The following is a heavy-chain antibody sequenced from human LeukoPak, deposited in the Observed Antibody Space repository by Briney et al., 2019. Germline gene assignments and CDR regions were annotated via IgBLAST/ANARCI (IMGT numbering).Heavy chain of an antibody. CDR2: ISSSGSTI. V-gene: IGHV3-11*01. J-gene: IGHJ4*02. Sequence: GGSLRLSCAASVFTFSHYYMSCIRQSPGKGLEWVSYISSSGSTIYYADSVKGRFNISRDNAKNSLYLQMNSLRAEDTAVYYCARRAVAGYYFDYWGQGTLVTVSS. CDR1: VFTFSHYY. D-gene: IGHD6-19*01. CDR3: ARRAVAGYYFDY.